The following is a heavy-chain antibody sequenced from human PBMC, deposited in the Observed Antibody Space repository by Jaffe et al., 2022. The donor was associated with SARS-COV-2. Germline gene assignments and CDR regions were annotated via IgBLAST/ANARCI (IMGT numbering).Heavy chain of an antibody. CDR1: GGSISSGGYY. CDR2: IYYSGST. D-gene: IGHD1-1*01. Sequence: QVQLQESGPGLVKPSQTLSLTCTVSGGSISSGGYYWSWIRQHPGKGLEWIGYIYYSGSTYYNPSLKSRVTISVDTSKNQFSLKLSSVTAADTAVYYCAREGWPAMANWNEGGGYFDYWGQGTLVTVSS. CDR3: AREGWPAMANWNEGGGYFDY. J-gene: IGHJ4*02. V-gene: IGHV4-31*03.